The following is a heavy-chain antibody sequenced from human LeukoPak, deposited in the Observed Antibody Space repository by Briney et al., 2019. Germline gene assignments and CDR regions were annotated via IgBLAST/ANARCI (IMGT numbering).Heavy chain of an antibody. V-gene: IGHV1-2*02. CDR1: GYTFTGYY. Sequence: ASVKVSCKASGYTFTGYYTHWVRQAPGQGLEWMGWINPNSGGTNYAQKFQGRVTMTRDTSISTAYMELSRLGSDDAAVYYCAIELELDAFDIWGQGTMVTVSS. D-gene: IGHD1-7*01. CDR3: AIELELDAFDI. CDR2: INPNSGGT. J-gene: IGHJ3*02.